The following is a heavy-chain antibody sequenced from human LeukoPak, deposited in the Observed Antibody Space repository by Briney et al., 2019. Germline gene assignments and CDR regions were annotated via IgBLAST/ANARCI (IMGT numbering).Heavy chain of an antibody. CDR3: ARAQVGAVAGTSFDY. CDR1: GYSISSGYY. J-gene: IGHJ4*02. Sequence: SETLSLICTVSGYSISSGYYWGWIRQPPGKGLEWIGSIYHSGSTYYNPSLKSRVTISVDTSKNQFSLKLSSVTAADTAVYYCARAQVGAVAGTSFDYWGQGTLVTVSS. D-gene: IGHD6-19*01. V-gene: IGHV4-38-2*02. CDR2: IYHSGST.